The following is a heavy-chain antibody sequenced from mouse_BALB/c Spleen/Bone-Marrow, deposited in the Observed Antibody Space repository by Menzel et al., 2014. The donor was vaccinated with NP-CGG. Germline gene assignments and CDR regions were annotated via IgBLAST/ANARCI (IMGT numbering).Heavy chain of an antibody. CDR2: INPSNGGT. V-gene: IGHV1S81*02. CDR3: TRGLRAWFAY. CDR1: GYTFTSYY. Sequence: QVQLQQSGAELVKPGASVKLSCKASGYTFTSYYMYWVKQRPGQGLEWIGGINPSNGGTNFNEKFKSKATLTVDKSSSTAYMQLSSLTSEDSAVYYCTRGLRAWFAYWGQGILVTVSA. D-gene: IGHD3-1*01. J-gene: IGHJ3*01.